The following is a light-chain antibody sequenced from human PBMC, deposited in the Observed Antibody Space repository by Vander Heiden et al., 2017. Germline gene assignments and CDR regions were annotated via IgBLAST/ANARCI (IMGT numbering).Light chain of an antibody. V-gene: IGLV2-11*01. CDR3: CPYAGSYTGV. CDR2: DVS. CDR1: SSDVGGYNY. J-gene: IGLJ1*01. Sequence: QSALTQPRSVSGSPGQSVTISCTGTSSDVGGYNYVYWYQQHTGKAPKLMIYDVSKRPSGVPDRFSGSKSGNTASLTISGLQAEDEADYYCCPYAGSYTGVFGTGTKVTVL.